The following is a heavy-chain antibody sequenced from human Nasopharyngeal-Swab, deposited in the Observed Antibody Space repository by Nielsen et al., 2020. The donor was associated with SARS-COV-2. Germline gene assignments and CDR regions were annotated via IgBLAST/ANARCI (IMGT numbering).Heavy chain of an antibody. CDR2: IFTSGST. CDR3: ARLGTVYDDYFDS. CDR1: GGSISSYY. J-gene: IGHJ4*02. D-gene: IGHD5/OR15-5a*01. V-gene: IGHV4-4*07. Sequence: SETLSLTCTVPGGSISSYYWNWIRQPAGKGLEWIGRIFTSGSTDYNPSLKSPVTMSIDTSKNQFSLNLTSVTAADTAVYYCARLGTVYDDYFDSWGQGTLVTVSS.